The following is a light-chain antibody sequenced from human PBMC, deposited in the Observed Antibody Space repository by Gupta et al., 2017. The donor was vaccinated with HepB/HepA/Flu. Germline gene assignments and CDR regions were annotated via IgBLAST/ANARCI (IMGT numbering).Light chain of an antibody. V-gene: IGLV2-14*01. Sequence: QSALTQPASVSGSPGQSITISCTATSSDVGDYKSVSWYQQHPGKAPKLLFSNVSNRPSGVSNRFSGSKSGNTASLTISGLQAEDEADYYCSSFTYTMTLVVFGGGTKVTVL. J-gene: IGLJ2*01. CDR3: SSFTYTMTLVV. CDR2: NVS. CDR1: SSDVGDYKS.